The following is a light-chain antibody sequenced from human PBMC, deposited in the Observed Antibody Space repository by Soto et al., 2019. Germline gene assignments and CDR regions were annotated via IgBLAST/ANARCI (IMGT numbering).Light chain of an antibody. CDR3: QQTYSTPWI. V-gene: IGKV1-39*01. CDR2: AAS. Sequence: DIQMTQSPSSLSASVGDRVTITCRTSQTISDYLNWYQHKPGKAPKLLISAASSLQSGVPSRFSGSGSGTEFALTINSLQPEDIATIYCQQTYSTPWIFGQGTMVDI. CDR1: QTISDY. J-gene: IGKJ1*01.